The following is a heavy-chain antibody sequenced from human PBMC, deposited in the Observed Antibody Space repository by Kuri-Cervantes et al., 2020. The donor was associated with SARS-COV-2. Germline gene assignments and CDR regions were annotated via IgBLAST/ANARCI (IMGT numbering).Heavy chain of an antibody. D-gene: IGHD2-2*01. Sequence: SETLSLTCAVSGVSVSGGTYYWSWIRQPAGKGLEWIGHLDTSGSTTYNPSLKSRVTISVDTSKNQFSLKLSSVTAADTAVYYCARATPGIVVVPAGALDIWGQGTMVTVSS. J-gene: IGHJ3*02. CDR3: ARATPGIVVVPAGALDI. CDR1: GVSVSGGTYY. CDR2: LDTSGST. V-gene: IGHV4-61*09.